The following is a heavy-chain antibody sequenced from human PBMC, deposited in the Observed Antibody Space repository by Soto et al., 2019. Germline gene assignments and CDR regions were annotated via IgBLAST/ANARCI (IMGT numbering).Heavy chain of an antibody. Sequence: GSLRLSCAASGFTVSSYWTHWVRQAPGKGLVWVSRISPAGSSTYYADSVKGRFTISRDNSKNTLYLQMNSLRAEDTAVYYCAKDAGGGAPTNWFDPWGQGTLVTVSS. CDR2: ISPAGSST. CDR3: AKDAGGGAPTNWFDP. V-gene: IGHV3-23*01. D-gene: IGHD3-16*01. CDR1: GFTVSSYW. J-gene: IGHJ5*02.